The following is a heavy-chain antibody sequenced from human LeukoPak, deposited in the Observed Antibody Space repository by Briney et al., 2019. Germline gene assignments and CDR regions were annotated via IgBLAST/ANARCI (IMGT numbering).Heavy chain of an antibody. J-gene: IGHJ4*02. CDR1: GGSISSYY. Sequence: PSETLSLTCTVSGGSISSYYWSWIRQPPGKGLEWIGYINYSGSTKYNPSLKSRVTISVDTSKNQFSLKLSSVTAADTAVYYCARGLYDILTGYYSGTDYWGQGTLVTVSS. V-gene: IGHV4-59*12. CDR3: ARGLYDILTGYYSGTDY. CDR2: INYSGST. D-gene: IGHD3-9*01.